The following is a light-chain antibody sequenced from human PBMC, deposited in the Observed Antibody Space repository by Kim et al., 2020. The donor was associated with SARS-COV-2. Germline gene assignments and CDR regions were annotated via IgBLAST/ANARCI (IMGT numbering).Light chain of an antibody. CDR3: QQYGSSPT. CDR2: DAS. Sequence: LSPGESATLSCKASQSVYSNSVAWYQHKPGQTPRLLIYDASSRATAIADRFSGSGSGTDFTLTISRLEPDDFAVYYCQQYGSSPTFGQGTKVDIK. V-gene: IGKV3-20*01. CDR1: QSVYSNS. J-gene: IGKJ1*01.